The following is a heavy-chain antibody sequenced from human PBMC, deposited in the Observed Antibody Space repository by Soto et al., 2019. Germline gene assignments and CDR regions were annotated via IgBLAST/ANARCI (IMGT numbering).Heavy chain of an antibody. CDR2: ISSSGSTM. V-gene: IGHV3-48*02. CDR3: TRDTGGWYYQNY. CDR1: GITFSSYS. D-gene: IGHD6-19*01. J-gene: IGHJ4*02. Sequence: EVQLVESGGGLVPPGGSLSLSCAASGITFSSYSLTWVRQALGKGLEWVSSISSSGSTMYYADSVKGRFTISRDNGNNSLYLQMNSLRDEDTAVYYCTRDTGGWYYQNYWGQGTLVTVSS.